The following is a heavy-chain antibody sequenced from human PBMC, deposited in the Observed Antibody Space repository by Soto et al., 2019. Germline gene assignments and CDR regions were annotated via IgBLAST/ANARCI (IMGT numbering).Heavy chain of an antibody. CDR2: IEPSDSYT. Sequence: GESLKISCKGSGDSFTSYWISWVRQMPGKGLGWMGRIEPSDSYTNYSPSFQGHVTISADKSISTAYLQWSSLKASDTAMYYCARSGGPNPYYYYGMDVWGQGTTVTVSS. J-gene: IGHJ6*02. CDR3: ARSGGPNPYYYYGMDV. V-gene: IGHV5-10-1*01. CDR1: GDSFTSYW. D-gene: IGHD2-8*02.